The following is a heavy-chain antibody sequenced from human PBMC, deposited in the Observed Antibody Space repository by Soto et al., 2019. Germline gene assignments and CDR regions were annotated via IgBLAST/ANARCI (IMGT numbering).Heavy chain of an antibody. CDR1: GFPLSTYG. CDR3: ARIRGYWYGLDV. J-gene: IGHJ6*02. V-gene: IGHV3-23*01. Sequence: GGSLRLSCAASGFPLSTYGMTWVRQAPGKGLEWVSAITGTGGNTYYVDSVKGRFTSSRDNSKNMLYLQVNSLRVEDTAVYYCARIRGYWYGLDVWGQGTTVTVSS. CDR2: ITGTGGNT.